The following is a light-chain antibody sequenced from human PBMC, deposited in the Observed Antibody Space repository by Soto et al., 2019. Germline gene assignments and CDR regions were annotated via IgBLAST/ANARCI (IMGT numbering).Light chain of an antibody. CDR1: NIGSKS. J-gene: IGLJ2*01. Sequence: SYELTQTPSVSVAPGKTARITCGGNNIGSKSVHWYQQKPGQAPVLVIYHDSDRPSGIPERFSGSKSGNTATLTISRVEAGDEADYYCQVWDSSSEHVVFGGGTKLTVL. V-gene: IGLV3-21*04. CDR2: HDS. CDR3: QVWDSSSEHVV.